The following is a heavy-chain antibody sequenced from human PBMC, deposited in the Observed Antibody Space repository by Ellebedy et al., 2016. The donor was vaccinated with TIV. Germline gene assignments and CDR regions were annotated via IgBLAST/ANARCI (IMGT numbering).Heavy chain of an antibody. CDR3: ARVGAGYYFDY. Sequence: MPSETLSLTCTVSGGSISSYYWSWIRQPPGKGLEWIGYIYYSGSTNYNPSLKSRVTISVDTSKNQFSLKLSSVTAADTAVYYCARVGAGYYFDYWGQGTLVTVSS. J-gene: IGHJ4*02. CDR2: IYYSGST. CDR1: GGSISSYY. D-gene: IGHD1-14*01. V-gene: IGHV4-59*01.